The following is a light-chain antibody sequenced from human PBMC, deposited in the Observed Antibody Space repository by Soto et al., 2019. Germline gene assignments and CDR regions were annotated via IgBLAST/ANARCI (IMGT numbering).Light chain of an antibody. CDR3: CSYAGSWL. CDR1: SSDVGGYNY. CDR2: DVS. J-gene: IGLJ3*02. Sequence: QSALTQPRSVSGSPGQSVTISRTGTSSDVGGYNYVSWYQQHPGKAPKLMIYDVSKRPSGVPDRFSGSKSGNTASLTISGLQAEDEADYYCCSYAGSWLFGGGTKLTVL. V-gene: IGLV2-11*01.